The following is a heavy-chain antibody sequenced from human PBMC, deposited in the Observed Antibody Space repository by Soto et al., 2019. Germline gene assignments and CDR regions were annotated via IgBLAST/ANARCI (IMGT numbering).Heavy chain of an antibody. CDR2: ISGSGGST. CDR3: AKDTSGSYSYAKMGGGSFDY. J-gene: IGHJ4*02. V-gene: IGHV3-23*01. CDR1: GFTFSSYA. D-gene: IGHD1-26*01. Sequence: EVQLLESGGGLVQPGGSLRLSCAASGFTFSSYAMSWVRQAPGKGLEWVSAISGSGGSTYYADSVKGRFTISRDNSKNTLYLQMNSLRAEETAVYYCAKDTSGSYSYAKMGGGSFDYWGQGTLVTVSS.